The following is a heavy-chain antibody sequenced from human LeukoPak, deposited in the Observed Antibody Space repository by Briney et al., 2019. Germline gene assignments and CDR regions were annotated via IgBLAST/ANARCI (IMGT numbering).Heavy chain of an antibody. J-gene: IGHJ4*02. CDR3: SGARHGNTYFDD. D-gene: IGHD4-23*01. CDR1: GHSFTNYW. V-gene: IGHV5-51*01. Sequence: GESLKISCTGSGHSFTNYWIGWVRQMPGKALEWMGIIYFGDSTTRYSPSFQGQVTISADKSTATAYLQWSCLKASDTAVHYCSGARHGNTYFDDWGQGTLVTVSS. CDR2: IYFGDSTT.